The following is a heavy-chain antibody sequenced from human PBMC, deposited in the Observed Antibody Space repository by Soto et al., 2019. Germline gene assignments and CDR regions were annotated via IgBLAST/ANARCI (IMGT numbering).Heavy chain of an antibody. V-gene: IGHV4-30-4*01. CDR3: AIDFKRYGSPPGPLEY. CDR2: IYYSGNT. Sequence: TLSLTCTVSGDSISSGDYYWSWIRQPPGKGLEWIGCIYYSGNTYYNPSLKSRFSISVDTSKNQFSLKLSSVTAADTAVYYCAIDFKRYGSPPGPLEYWGLGTPVTVSS. CDR1: GDSISSGDYY. J-gene: IGHJ4*02. D-gene: IGHD5-18*01.